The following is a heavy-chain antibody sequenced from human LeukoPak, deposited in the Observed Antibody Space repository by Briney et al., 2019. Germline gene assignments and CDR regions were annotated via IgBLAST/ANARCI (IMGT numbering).Heavy chain of an antibody. Sequence: QTGGPLRLSCAASGFSFSSYAMSWVRQAPGKGLEWVSVIYSGGSTYYADSVKGRFTIPRDNSKNTLYLQMNSLRAEDTAVYYCASLMGIAVAGTGGYWGQGTLVTVSS. V-gene: IGHV3-66*01. CDR1: GFSFSSYA. J-gene: IGHJ4*02. CDR3: ASLMGIAVAGTGGY. D-gene: IGHD6-19*01. CDR2: IYSGGST.